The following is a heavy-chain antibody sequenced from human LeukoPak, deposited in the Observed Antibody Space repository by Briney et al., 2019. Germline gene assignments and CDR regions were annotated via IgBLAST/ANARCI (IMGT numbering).Heavy chain of an antibody. CDR1: GFNFSSYT. CDR2: ISGSGDST. CDR3: ARVSGSWDIDY. D-gene: IGHD1-26*01. V-gene: IGHV3-23*01. J-gene: IGHJ4*02. Sequence: GGSLRLSCAASGFASGFNFSSYTMNWVRQAPGKGLEWVSTISGSGDSTYYADSVKGRFTISRDNSKNTLYLQMNSLRAEDTAVYYCARVSGSWDIDYWGQGTLVTVSS.